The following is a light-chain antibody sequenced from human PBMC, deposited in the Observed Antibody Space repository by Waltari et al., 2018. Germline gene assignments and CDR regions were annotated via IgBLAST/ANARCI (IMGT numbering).Light chain of an antibody. CDR2: YDT. CDR1: NIDRQR. CDR3: QIFHDTAFHVI. Sequence: YVLTQPPSVSVAPGETANIPCAEDNIDRQRVHWYQHRPGQAPVLGMSYDTDRPSGIPERFSGSNSGSTATLTIRKVEAGDEADYYCQIFHDTAFHVIFGGGTKLTV. V-gene: IGLV3-21*01. J-gene: IGLJ2*01.